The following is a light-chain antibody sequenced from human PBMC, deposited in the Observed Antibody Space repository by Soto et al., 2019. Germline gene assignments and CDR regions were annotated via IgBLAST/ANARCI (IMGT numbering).Light chain of an antibody. CDR1: NIGVKS. V-gene: IGLV3-21*02. CDR2: DDS. Sequence: YELTQPPSVSVAPGQTAKITCGGENIGVKSVNWYLQKPGQAPVLVVYDDSDRPSGIPERFSGSNSNDGATLTISRVEAGDEADYYCQVWDTYVDHGVFGGGTKLTVL. J-gene: IGLJ3*02. CDR3: QVWDTYVDHGV.